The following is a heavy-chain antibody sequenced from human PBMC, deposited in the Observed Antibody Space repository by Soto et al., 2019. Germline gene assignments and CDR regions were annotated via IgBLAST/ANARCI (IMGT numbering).Heavy chain of an antibody. V-gene: IGHV3-23*01. CDR1: GFNVGAFA. CDR2: ISVSDAFI. Sequence: GGSLRLSCAASGFNVGAFAVNWVRQAPGKGLEWVSGISVSDAFIYYADSVRGRFSISRDESENILYLQMNSLRVDDTALYYCTRETVAGITGLDYWGPGALVTVSS. CDR3: TRETVAGITGLDY. J-gene: IGHJ4*02. D-gene: IGHD1-20*01.